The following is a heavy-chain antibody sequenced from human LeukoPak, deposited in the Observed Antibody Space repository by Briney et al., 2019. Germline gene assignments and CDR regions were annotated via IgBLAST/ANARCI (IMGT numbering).Heavy chain of an antibody. D-gene: IGHD3-22*01. CDR1: GYSISGGYY. V-gene: IGHV4-38-2*02. CDR3: ARSYDSSGYYFF. Sequence: SETLSLTCTVSGYSISGGYYWGWIRQPPGKGLEWIGSIFHSGSTYYNPSLKSRVTISPDTSKNQFSLKLSSVTAADTAMYYCARSYDSSGYYFFWGQGTLVTVSS. CDR2: IFHSGST. J-gene: IGHJ4*02.